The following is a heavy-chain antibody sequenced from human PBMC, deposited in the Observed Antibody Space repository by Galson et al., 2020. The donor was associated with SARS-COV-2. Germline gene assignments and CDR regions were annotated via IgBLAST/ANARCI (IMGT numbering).Heavy chain of an antibody. Sequence: ASVKVSCRASGYTFTAYYMHWVRQAPGHGLEWMGWINPNSGDTNYAQKFQGRVTMTRDTSISTAYMELSSLPSDDTAVYYCARDTSWGGNMDCVDPWGRGTLVIVSS. CDR1: GYTFTAYY. V-gene: IGHV1-2*02. J-gene: IGHJ5*02. D-gene: IGHD2-15*01. CDR3: ARDTSWGGNMDCVDP. CDR2: INPNSGDT.